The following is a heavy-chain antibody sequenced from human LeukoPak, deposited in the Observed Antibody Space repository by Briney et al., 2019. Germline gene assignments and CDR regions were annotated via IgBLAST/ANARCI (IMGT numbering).Heavy chain of an antibody. CDR1: DDSISDYY. CDR2: FYNSERS. D-gene: IGHD3-16*01. CDR3: TRGAGWLIDY. V-gene: IGHV4-59*01. Sequence: SETLSLTCTVSDDSISDYYRGWIRQPPGKGLEWIGYFYNSERSTYNPSLKSRFTISADTSKNHFSLKLNSVTTADTAVYYCTRGAGWLIDYWGQGILVTVSS. J-gene: IGHJ4*02.